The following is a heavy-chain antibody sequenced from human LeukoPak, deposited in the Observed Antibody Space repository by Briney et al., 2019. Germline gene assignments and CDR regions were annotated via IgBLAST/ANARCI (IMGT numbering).Heavy chain of an antibody. D-gene: IGHD3-10*01. V-gene: IGHV1-46*01. CDR1: GYTFTGYF. CDR3: ARDRWRVRGVIPNWFDP. Sequence: GAAVKVSCKASGYTFTGYFIHWVRQAPGQGLEWMGIINPSGGSTSYAQKFQGRVTMTRDMSTSTVYMELSSLRSEDTAVYYCARDRWRVRGVIPNWFDPWGQGTLVTVSS. J-gene: IGHJ5*02. CDR2: INPSGGST.